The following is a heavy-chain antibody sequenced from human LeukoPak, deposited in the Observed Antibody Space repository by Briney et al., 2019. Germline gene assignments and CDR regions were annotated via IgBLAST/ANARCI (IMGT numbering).Heavy chain of an antibody. V-gene: IGHV3-30*04. D-gene: IGHD3-22*01. CDR1: GFTFSSYA. CDR3: ARDQSSGYYYYYYMDV. J-gene: IGHJ6*03. Sequence: GGSLRLSCAASGFTFSSYAMHWVRQAPGKGLEWVAVISYDGSNKYYADSVKGRFTISRDNSKNTLYLQMNSLRAEDTAVYYCARDQSSGYYYYYYMDVWGQGTMVTVSS. CDR2: ISYDGSNK.